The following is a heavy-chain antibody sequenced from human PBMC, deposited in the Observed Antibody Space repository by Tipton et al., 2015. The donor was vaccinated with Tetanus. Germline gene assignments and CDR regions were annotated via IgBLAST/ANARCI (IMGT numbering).Heavy chain of an antibody. D-gene: IGHD3-10*01. Sequence: QLVQSGAEVKKPGESLQISCKSSGYTFNNFWIGWVRQMPGRGLEWIGLIYPGDSRVIYSPSFQGHVPLSADKSITTAYLQWNSLKASDTAMYYCARTGSPFDYWGQGAPVTVSS. J-gene: IGHJ4*02. CDR2: IYPGDSRV. CDR3: ARTGSPFDY. CDR1: GYTFNNFW. V-gene: IGHV5-51*01.